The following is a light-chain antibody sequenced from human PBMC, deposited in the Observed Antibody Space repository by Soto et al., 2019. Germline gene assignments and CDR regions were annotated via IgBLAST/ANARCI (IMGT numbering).Light chain of an antibody. J-gene: IGLJ1*01. CDR1: TGAVTSAHY. CDR2: DTS. V-gene: IGLV7-46*01. CDR3: LLSYSGARPHV. Sequence: QAVVTQEHSLTVSPGGRVTLTCGSSTGAVTSAHYPYWFQQKPGQAPRTLIYDTSNQYSWTPARFSGSLLGGKAALTLSGAQPEDEAEYYCLLSYSGARPHVFGSGTKLTVL.